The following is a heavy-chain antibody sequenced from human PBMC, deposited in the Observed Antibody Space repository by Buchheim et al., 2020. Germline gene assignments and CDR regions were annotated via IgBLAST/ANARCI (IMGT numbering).Heavy chain of an antibody. D-gene: IGHD5-12*01. J-gene: IGHJ6*02. CDR3: ARDNSGYDAPGGMDV. Sequence: QLQLQESGSGLVKPSQTLSLTCAVSGGSISSGGYSWSWIRQPPGKGLEWIGYSYHSGSTYYNPSLKSRVTISVDRSKNQFSLKLSSVTAADTAVYYCARDNSGYDAPGGMDVWGQGTT. CDR1: GGSISSGGYS. CDR2: SYHSGST. V-gene: IGHV4-30-2*01.